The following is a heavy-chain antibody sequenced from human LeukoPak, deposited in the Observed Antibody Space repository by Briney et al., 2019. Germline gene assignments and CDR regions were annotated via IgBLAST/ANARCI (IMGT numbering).Heavy chain of an antibody. J-gene: IGHJ4*02. CDR3: AGALRLGELSSLDY. V-gene: IGHV3-21*01. Sequence: GGSLRLSCAAPGFTFSSYSMNWVRQVPGKGLEWVSSISSSSYIYYADSVKGRFTISRDNAKNSLYLQMNSLRAEDTAVYYCAGALRLGELSSLDYWGQGALVTVSS. CDR1: GFTFSSYS. CDR2: ISSSSYI. D-gene: IGHD3-16*02.